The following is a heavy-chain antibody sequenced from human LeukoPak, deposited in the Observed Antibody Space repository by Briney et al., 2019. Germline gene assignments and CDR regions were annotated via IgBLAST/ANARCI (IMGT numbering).Heavy chain of an antibody. CDR2: IKEDGGEI. V-gene: IGHV3-7*01. Sequence: GGSLRLSCAASAFTFSTSWMSWVRQVPGKGLEWVANIKEDGGEINYVDSVKGRFTISRDNAHNSLFLHMSSLRVEDTAIYYCAKDRGYSTFDYWGQGTLVTVSS. J-gene: IGHJ4*02. CDR3: AKDRGYSTFDY. D-gene: IGHD4-23*01. CDR1: AFTFSTSW.